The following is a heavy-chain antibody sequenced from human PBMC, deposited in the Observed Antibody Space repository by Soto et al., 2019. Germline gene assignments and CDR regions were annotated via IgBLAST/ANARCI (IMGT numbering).Heavy chain of an antibody. CDR3: ARDPMYSSSSFGYYYYGMDV. CDR1: GYTFTGYY. Sequence: QVQLVQSGAEVKKPGASVKVSCKASGYTFTGYYMHWVRQAPGQGLEWMGWINPNSGGTNYAQKFQGWVTMTRDTSISTAYMELSRLRSDDTAMYYCARDPMYSSSSFGYYYYGMDVWGQGTTVTVSS. J-gene: IGHJ6*02. D-gene: IGHD6-6*01. CDR2: INPNSGGT. V-gene: IGHV1-2*04.